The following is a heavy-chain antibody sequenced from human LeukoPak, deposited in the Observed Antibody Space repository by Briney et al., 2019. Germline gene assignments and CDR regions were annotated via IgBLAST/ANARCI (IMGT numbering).Heavy chain of an antibody. V-gene: IGHV1-69*04. J-gene: IGHJ3*02. Sequence: SVKVSCKASGGTFSSYTISWVRQAPGQGLEWMGRIIPILGIANYAQKFQGRVTITADKSTSTAYMELSSLRSEDTAVYYCARDGETYYYDSSGSPIWGQGTMDTVSS. D-gene: IGHD3-22*01. CDR2: IIPILGIA. CDR1: GGTFSSYT. CDR3: ARDGETYYYDSSGSPI.